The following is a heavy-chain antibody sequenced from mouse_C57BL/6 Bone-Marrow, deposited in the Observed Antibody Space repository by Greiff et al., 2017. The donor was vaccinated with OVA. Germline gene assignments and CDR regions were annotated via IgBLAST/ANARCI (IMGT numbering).Heavy chain of an antibody. CDR2: INPENGVT. V-gene: IGHV14-4*01. CDR1: GFNFKDAY. Sequence: VQLKESGAELVRPGASVKFSCTASGFNFKDAYMNWVKQRPEQGLEWIGGINPENGVTDYASKFQGKATITADPSSNTAYLQLSSLTSEDTAVYYCTTYWFAYWGQGTLVTVSA. J-gene: IGHJ3*01. CDR3: TTYWFAY.